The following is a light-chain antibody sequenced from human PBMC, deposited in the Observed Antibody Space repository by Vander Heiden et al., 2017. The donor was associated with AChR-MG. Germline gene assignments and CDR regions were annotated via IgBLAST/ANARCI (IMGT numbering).Light chain of an antibody. CDR3: CSYAGSSTSV. V-gene: IGLV2-23*02. Sequence: QSALTQPASASGSPGQSLTISCTGTSSDVGSYTLVSWYQQHPGTAPKLMIYEVSKRPSGVSNRFSGSKSGNTASLTISGLQAEDEADYYCCSYAGSSTSVFGGGTKLTVL. CDR2: EVS. J-gene: IGLJ2*01. CDR1: SSDVGSYTL.